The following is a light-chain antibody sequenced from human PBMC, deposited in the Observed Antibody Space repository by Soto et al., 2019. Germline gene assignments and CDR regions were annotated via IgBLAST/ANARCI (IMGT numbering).Light chain of an antibody. J-gene: IGKJ1*01. CDR1: QSINTW. Sequence: DILMTQSPSTLSASVGDRITITCRASQSINTWLAWYQQIPGEAPKLLIYDGSTLERGVPSRFSGSGSGTEFTLTISRLQPEDFATFYCQQYKTYSRTFGQGTTVEVK. CDR3: QQYKTYSRT. CDR2: DGS. V-gene: IGKV1-5*03.